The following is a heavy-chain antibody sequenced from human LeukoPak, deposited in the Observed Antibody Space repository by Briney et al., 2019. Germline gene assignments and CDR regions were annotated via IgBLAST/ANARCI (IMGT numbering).Heavy chain of an antibody. Sequence: SETLSLTCAVSGGSISSSNWWSWVRQPPGKGLEWIGEIYHSGNTYYNPSLKSRVTISVDTSKNQFSLKLSSVTAADTAVYYCARAGLGVAGVDYWGQGTLVTVSS. J-gene: IGHJ4*02. D-gene: IGHD6-19*01. V-gene: IGHV4-4*02. CDR2: IYHSGNT. CDR1: GGSISSSNW. CDR3: ARAGLGVAGVDY.